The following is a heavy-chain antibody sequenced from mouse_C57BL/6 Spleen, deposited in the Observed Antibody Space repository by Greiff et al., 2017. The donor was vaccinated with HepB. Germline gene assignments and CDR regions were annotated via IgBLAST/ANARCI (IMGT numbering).Heavy chain of an antibody. Sequence: QVQLKQPGAELVKPGASVKMSCKASGYTFTSYWITWVKQRPGQGLEWIGDIYPGSGSTNYNEKFKSKATLTVDTSSSTAYMQLSSLTSEDSAVYYCARRMSYDYAMDYWGQGTSVTVSS. CDR3: ARRMSYDYAMDY. CDR2: IYPGSGST. J-gene: IGHJ4*01. D-gene: IGHD1-1*01. V-gene: IGHV1-55*01. CDR1: GYTFTSYW.